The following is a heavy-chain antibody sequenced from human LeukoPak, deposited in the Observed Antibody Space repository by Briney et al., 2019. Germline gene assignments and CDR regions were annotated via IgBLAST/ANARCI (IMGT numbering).Heavy chain of an antibody. CDR2: ISAYNGNT. CDR3: ARAPAWTDTNYYYHIDV. Sequence: ASVKVSCKASGYTFTSYGISWVRQAPGQGLEWMGWISAYNGNTNYAQKFQGRVTITRNTSISTAYMELSSLRSEDTAVYYCARAPAWTDTNYYYHIDVWGKGTTVTVSS. CDR1: GYTFTSYG. D-gene: IGHD2-2*01. V-gene: IGHV1-18*01. J-gene: IGHJ6*03.